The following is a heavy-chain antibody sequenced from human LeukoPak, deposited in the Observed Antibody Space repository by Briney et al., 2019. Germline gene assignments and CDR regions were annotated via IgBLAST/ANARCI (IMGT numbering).Heavy chain of an antibody. CDR2: VNPSSGGT. V-gene: IGHV1-2*02. CDR3: ARGNPTNYGSGSYVDY. Sequence: ASVKVSCKASGYTFTGYFMYWVRQAPGQGLEWMGWVNPSSGGTNFAQRFQGRVSMTRDTSISTAYMELSRLRSDDTAVYYCARGNPTNYGSGSYVDYWGQGTLVTVSS. J-gene: IGHJ4*02. CDR1: GYTFTGYF. D-gene: IGHD3-10*01.